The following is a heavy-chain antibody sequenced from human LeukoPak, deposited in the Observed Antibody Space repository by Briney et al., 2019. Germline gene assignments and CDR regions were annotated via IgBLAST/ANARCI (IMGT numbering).Heavy chain of an antibody. Sequence: GASVKVSCKASGYTFTSYDINWVRQATGQGLEWMGWMNPNSGNTGYAQKFQGRATMTRNTSISTAYMELSSLRSEDTAVYYCARGNYDILTGYYFDYWGQGTLVTVSS. J-gene: IGHJ4*02. CDR1: GYTFTSYD. V-gene: IGHV1-8*01. D-gene: IGHD3-9*01. CDR2: MNPNSGNT. CDR3: ARGNYDILTGYYFDY.